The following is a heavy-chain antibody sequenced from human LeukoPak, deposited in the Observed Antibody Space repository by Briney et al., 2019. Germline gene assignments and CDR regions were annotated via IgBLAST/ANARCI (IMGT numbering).Heavy chain of an antibody. CDR2: SSLNNVNN. CDR1: GYTFTSYG. Sequence: ASVKVSCKASGYTFTSYGINWLRQAPGQGLEWMGQSSLNNVNNNYIEKLQSRVTMTTDTSTRTAHMEQRSLRLNDTAVYYCARDQSPLNGGYSEGEVFDCWGQGTLVTVSS. J-gene: IGHJ4*02. V-gene: IGHV1-18*01. D-gene: IGHD5-12*01. CDR3: ARDQSPLNGGYSEGEVFDC.